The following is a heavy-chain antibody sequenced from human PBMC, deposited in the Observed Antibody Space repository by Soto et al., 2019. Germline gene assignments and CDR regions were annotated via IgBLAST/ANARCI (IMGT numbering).Heavy chain of an antibody. CDR2: ISSSSSYI. D-gene: IGHD6-13*01. Sequence: GSLRLSCAASGFTFRSHSINWVRQAPGKGLEWVSSISSSSSYIYYADSVKGRFTISRDNAKNSLYLQMNSLRAEDTAVYYCARDNSLAVAGTVEEAFDIWGQGTMVTVSS. J-gene: IGHJ3*02. CDR1: GFTFRSHS. V-gene: IGHV3-21*01. CDR3: ARDNSLAVAGTVEEAFDI.